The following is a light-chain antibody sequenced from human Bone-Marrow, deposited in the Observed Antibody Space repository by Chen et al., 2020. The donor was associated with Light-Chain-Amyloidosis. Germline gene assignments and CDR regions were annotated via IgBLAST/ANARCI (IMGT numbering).Light chain of an antibody. CDR2: YKSDPDN. J-gene: IGLJ3*02. CDR1: SGINVGADR. V-gene: IGLV5-45*02. Sequence: QTVLIQPSSFSASPGTSASLTCTLGSGINVGADRIYWYQQKPGSPPQYLLRYKSDPDNQRGSGVPRRFSGITDGSANAVVLYFSGRKSEEEADYYCMMWHNSAWVFGGGTKLSVL. CDR3: MMWHNSAWV.